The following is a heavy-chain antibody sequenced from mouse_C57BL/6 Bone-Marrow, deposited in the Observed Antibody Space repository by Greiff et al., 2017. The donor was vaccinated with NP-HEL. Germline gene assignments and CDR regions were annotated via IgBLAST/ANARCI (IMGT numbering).Heavy chain of an antibody. J-gene: IGHJ4*01. CDR3: ARWTVVATYYYAMDY. D-gene: IGHD1-1*01. CDR2: INPNNGGT. V-gene: IGHV1-26*01. CDR1: GYTFTDYY. Sequence: EVQLQQSGPELVKPGASVKISCKASGYTFTDYYMNWVKQSPGKSLEWIGDINPNNGGTSYNQKFKGKATLTVDKSSSTAYMELRSLTSEDSAVYYCARWTVVATYYYAMDYWGQGTSVTVSS.